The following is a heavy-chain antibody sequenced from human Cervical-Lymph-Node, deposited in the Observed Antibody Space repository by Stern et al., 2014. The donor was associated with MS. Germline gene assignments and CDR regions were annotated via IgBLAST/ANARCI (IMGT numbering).Heavy chain of an antibody. J-gene: IGHJ3*02. D-gene: IGHD1-26*01. CDR1: GYTFTGYY. V-gene: IGHV1-2*06. CDR2: INPNRGGP. Sequence: QVQLVESGAEVKKPGASVKVSCKASGYTFTGYYMHWGRQDPGQGLEWMGRINPNRGGPNYAQKVQGRVTMTRDTSISTAYMELSRLRSDDTAVYYCARGVGATGEDAFDIWGQGTMVTVSS. CDR3: ARGVGATGEDAFDI.